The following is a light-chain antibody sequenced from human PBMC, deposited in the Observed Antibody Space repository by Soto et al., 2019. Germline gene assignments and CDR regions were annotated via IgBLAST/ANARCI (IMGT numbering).Light chain of an antibody. CDR2: DAS. V-gene: IGKV1-33*01. Sequence: DIQMTQSPSSLSASVVDRVTITCRASQHIGNYLNWYQQKPGKAPKLLIYDASNLQAGVPSRFSGSGSGTEFTFTIRILQPEDFATYFCQQYGSLPLTFGGGTKEDIK. J-gene: IGKJ4*01. CDR3: QQYGSLPLT. CDR1: QHIGNY.